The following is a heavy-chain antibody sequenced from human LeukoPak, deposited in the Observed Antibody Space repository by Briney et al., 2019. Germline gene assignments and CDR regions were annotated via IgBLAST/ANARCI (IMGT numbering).Heavy chain of an antibody. CDR1: GFTFSNYG. J-gene: IGHJ5*02. Sequence: GGSLRLSCAASGFTFSNYGMHRVRQAPGKGLEWVALISFDGSQKYYADSVKGRFTISRDNSKSTVYLQMNSLRVEDAAVYYCSKDLTSDFGGDLDPWGQGTLVTVSS. D-gene: IGHD3-10*01. CDR3: SKDLTSDFGGDLDP. V-gene: IGHV3-30*02. CDR2: ISFDGSQK.